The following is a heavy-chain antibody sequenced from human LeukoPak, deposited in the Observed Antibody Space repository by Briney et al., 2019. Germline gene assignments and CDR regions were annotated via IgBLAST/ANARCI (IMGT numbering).Heavy chain of an antibody. CDR3: ARGLGTYGSGSYFDY. V-gene: IGHV1-69*04. J-gene: IGHJ4*02. D-gene: IGHD3-10*01. CDR2: IIPILGIA. CDR1: GGTFSSYA. Sequence: SVKVSCKASGGTFSSYAISWVRQAPGQGLEWMGRIIPILGIANYAQKFQGRVTITADKSTSTAYMELSSLRSEDTAVYYCARGLGTYGSGSYFDYWGQGTLVTVSS.